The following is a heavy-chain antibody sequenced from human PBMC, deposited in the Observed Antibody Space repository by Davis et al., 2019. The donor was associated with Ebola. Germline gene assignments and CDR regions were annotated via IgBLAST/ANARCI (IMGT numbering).Heavy chain of an antibody. V-gene: IGHV4-39*02. CDR1: GGSISSSSYY. CDR2: IYYSGST. D-gene: IGHD2/OR15-2a*01. CDR3: ARDLWGRGLRAFDI. Sequence: MPSETLSLTCTVSGGSISSSSYYWGWIRQPPGKGLEWIGSIYYSGSTYYNPSLKSRVTISVDTSKNQFSLKLSSVTAADTAVYYCARDLWGRGLRAFDIWGQGTMVTVSS. J-gene: IGHJ3*02.